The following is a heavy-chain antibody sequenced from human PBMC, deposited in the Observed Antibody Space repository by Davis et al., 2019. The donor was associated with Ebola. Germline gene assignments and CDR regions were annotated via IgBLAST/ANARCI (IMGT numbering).Heavy chain of an antibody. V-gene: IGHV3-21*05. Sequence: GESLKISCAASGFTFSSYWMSWVRQAPGKGLEWVSYISSSSSYIYYADSVKGRFTISRDNAKNSLYLQMNSLRAEDTAVYYCARDGPLGQLPDYWGQGTLVTVSS. CDR2: ISSSSSYI. J-gene: IGHJ4*02. CDR3: ARDGPLGQLPDY. CDR1: GFTFSSYW. D-gene: IGHD2-2*01.